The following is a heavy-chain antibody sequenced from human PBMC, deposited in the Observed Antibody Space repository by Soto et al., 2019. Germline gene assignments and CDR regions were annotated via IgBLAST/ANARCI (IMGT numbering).Heavy chain of an antibody. J-gene: IGHJ4*02. CDR2: INHSGST. Sequence: SETLSLTCAVYGGSFSGYYWSWIRQPPGKGLEWIGEINHSGSTNYNPSLKSRVTISVDTSKNQFSLKLSSVTAADTAVYYCARGLFRPAARPYYFDYWGQGTLVTVSS. CDR1: GGSFSGYY. CDR3: ARGLFRPAARPYYFDY. V-gene: IGHV4-34*01. D-gene: IGHD6-6*01.